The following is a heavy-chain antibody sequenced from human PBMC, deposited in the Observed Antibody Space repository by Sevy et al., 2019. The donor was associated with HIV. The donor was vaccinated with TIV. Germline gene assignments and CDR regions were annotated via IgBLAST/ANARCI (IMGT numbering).Heavy chain of an antibody. J-gene: IGHJ4*02. V-gene: IGHV3-66*01. Sequence: GGSLRLSCVTSGFSFSSYSMNWVRQAPGKGLEGVSVIHSDDTTYHADSVKDRFTISRDNFKNTLYLHMSSLRAEDTAVYYCARGKSGYGYALNYWGQGTLVTVSS. CDR3: ARGKSGYGYALNY. CDR1: GFSFSSYS. CDR2: IHSDDTT. D-gene: IGHD5-18*01.